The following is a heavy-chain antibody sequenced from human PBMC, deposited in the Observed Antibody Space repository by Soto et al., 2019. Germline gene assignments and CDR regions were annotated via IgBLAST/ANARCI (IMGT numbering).Heavy chain of an antibody. CDR3: ARDXYSSSWYSSYYYYGMDV. CDR1: GLTFSSYG. Sequence: GGSLRLSCAASGLTFSSYGMHWVRQAPGKGLEWVAVIWYDGSNKYYADSVKGRFTISRDNSKNTLYLQMNSLRAEDTAVYYCARDXYSSSWYSSYYYYGMDVWGQGTTVTVSS. D-gene: IGHD6-13*01. CDR2: IWYDGSNK. V-gene: IGHV3-33*01. J-gene: IGHJ6*02.